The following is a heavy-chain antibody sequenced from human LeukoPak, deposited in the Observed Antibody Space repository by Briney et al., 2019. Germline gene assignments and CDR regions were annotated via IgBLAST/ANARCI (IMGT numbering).Heavy chain of an antibody. D-gene: IGHD5-18*01. J-gene: IGHJ4*02. CDR2: ISHDDSQK. CDR3: TKDRARFTSYWTSFDS. V-gene: IGHV3-30*18. CDR1: GFTFSSYA. Sequence: GGSLRLSCAASGFTFSSYAMTWVRQAPGKGLEWVAGISHDDSQKFYVDSVKGRFTISRDNSKNTVYLQMNSLRPEDTAVYYCTKDRARFTSYWTSFDSWGLGTLVTVSS.